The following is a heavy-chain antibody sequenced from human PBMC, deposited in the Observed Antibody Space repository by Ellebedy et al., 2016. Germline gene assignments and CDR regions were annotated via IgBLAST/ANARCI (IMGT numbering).Heavy chain of an antibody. D-gene: IGHD3-10*01. CDR3: ARSSYGSTFDY. V-gene: IGHV4-34*01. CDR2: INHSGST. J-gene: IGHJ4*02. Sequence: SETLSLTXAVYGGSFSGYYWSWIRQPPGKGLEWIGEINHSGSTNYNPSLKSRVTISVDTSKNQFSLKLSSVTAADTAVYYCARSSYGSTFDYWGQGTLVTVSS. CDR1: GGSFSGYY.